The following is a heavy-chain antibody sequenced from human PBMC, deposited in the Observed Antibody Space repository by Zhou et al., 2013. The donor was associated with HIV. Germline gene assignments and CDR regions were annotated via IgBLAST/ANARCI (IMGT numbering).Heavy chain of an antibody. Sequence: QVHLVQSGAEVKKPGASVKVSCKASGYTFSSYGVTWVRQAPGQGLEWVGWISAYSGDTNYAQKLQGRVTMTTDTSTSTAYMELRSLRSDDTAVYYCAREGNYYYMDVVGQRDPRSPSP. J-gene: IGHJ6*03. V-gene: IGHV1-18*01. CDR3: AREGNYYYMDV. CDR1: GYTFSSYG. CDR2: ISAYSGDT.